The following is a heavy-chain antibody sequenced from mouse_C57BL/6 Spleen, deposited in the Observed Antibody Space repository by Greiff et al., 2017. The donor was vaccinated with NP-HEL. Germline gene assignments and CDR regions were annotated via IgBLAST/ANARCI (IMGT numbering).Heavy chain of an antibody. CDR1: GFTFSDYY. D-gene: IGHD1-1*01. J-gene: IGHJ1*03. Sequence: EVHLVESEGGLVQPGSSMKLSCTASGFTFSDYYMAWVRQVPEKGLEWVANINYDGSSTYYLDSLKSRFIISRDNAKNILYLQMSSLKSEDTATYYCARDVTTVVHWYFDVWGTGTTVTVSS. V-gene: IGHV5-16*01. CDR2: INYDGSST. CDR3: ARDVTTVVHWYFDV.